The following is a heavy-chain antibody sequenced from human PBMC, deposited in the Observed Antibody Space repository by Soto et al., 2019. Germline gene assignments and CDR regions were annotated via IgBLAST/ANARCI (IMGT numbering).Heavy chain of an antibody. CDR3: ARASSLRKNGCDY. CDR2: INHSGIT. J-gene: IGHJ4*02. CDR1: GGSFSGYY. Sequence: QVQLQQWGAGLLTPSETVSLTCASFGGSFSGYYWSWVRQPPGKGLEWIGEINHSGITNYNPSLKSRVTRSVATSKNQFSLKLSSVTAADTALYYCARASSLRKNGCDYWGQGTLVTVSS. V-gene: IGHV4-34*01. D-gene: IGHD2-8*01.